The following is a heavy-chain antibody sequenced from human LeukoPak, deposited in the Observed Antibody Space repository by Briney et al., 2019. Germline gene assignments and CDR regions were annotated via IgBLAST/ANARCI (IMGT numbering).Heavy chain of an antibody. D-gene: IGHD3-3*01. CDR3: ARDWRNARRSGGQYFQH. Sequence: ASVTVSCQASGGTFSSYAISWVRQAPGQGLAWMGGIIPIFGTANYAQKFKGRVKITTDESTSTAYMEQSSLRSEDTAVYYCARDWRNARRSGGQYFQHWGQGTMVTVSS. CDR2: IIPIFGTA. V-gene: IGHV1-69*05. J-gene: IGHJ1*01. CDR1: GGTFSSYA.